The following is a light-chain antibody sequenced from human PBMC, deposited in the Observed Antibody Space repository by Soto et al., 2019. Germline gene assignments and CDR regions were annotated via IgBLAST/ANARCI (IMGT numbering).Light chain of an antibody. V-gene: IGLV2-14*01. Sequence: QSALTQPASVSGSPGQSITMSRTVTSSDIGAYNYVSWYQQYPGKAPKLMIYGVTNRPSGVSIRFSGSKTGNTASLTISGLQAEDEADYYCFSHRSGDSHVFGTGTKVTVL. CDR1: SSDIGAYNY. CDR2: GVT. J-gene: IGLJ1*01. CDR3: FSHRSGDSHV.